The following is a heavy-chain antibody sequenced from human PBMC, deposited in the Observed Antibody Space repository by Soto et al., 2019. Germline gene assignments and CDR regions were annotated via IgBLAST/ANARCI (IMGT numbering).Heavy chain of an antibody. Sequence: SETLSLTCAVSGGSISSSNWWSWVRQPPGKGLEWIGEIYHSGSTNYNPSLKSRVTISVDKSKNQFSLKLSSVTAADTAVFYCARVYTVNYVGYFDYWGQGALVTVSS. J-gene: IGHJ4*02. CDR3: ARVYTVNYVGYFDY. D-gene: IGHD3-10*02. V-gene: IGHV4-4*02. CDR1: GGSISSSNW. CDR2: IYHSGST.